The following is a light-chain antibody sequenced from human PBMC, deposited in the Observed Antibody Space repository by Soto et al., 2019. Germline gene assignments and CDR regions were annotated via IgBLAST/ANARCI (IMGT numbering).Light chain of an antibody. Sequence: EIVMTQSPATLSVSPGERATLSCRASQSVSSNLAWYQQKPGQAPRLLIYGASTRATGIPARFSGSGSGTECTLTLSSLQSEDFAFYYFQQYNNWPLTFGQGTKVEIK. CDR2: GAS. V-gene: IGKV3-15*01. CDR1: QSVSSN. CDR3: QQYNNWPLT. J-gene: IGKJ1*01.